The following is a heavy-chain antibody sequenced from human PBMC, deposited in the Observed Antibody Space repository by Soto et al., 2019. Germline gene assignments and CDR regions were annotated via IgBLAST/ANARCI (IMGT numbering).Heavy chain of an antibody. CDR1: GFTFSNAW. V-gene: IGHV3-15*01. D-gene: IGHD3-22*01. J-gene: IGHJ4*02. CDR3: TTAWGAYDSGYYFVDF. Sequence: GGSLRLSCAASGFTFSNAWMSWVRQAPGKGLEWVGRVKSKADGGTTDYTAPVKGRFTISRDDSKNTLYLQMNSLKTEDTGVYFCTTAWGAYDSGYYFVDFWGQGTRVTVSS. CDR2: VKSKADGGTT.